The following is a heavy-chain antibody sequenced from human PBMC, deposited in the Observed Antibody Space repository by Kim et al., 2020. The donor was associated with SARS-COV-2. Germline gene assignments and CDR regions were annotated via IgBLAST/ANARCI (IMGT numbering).Heavy chain of an antibody. CDR3: AKAGASTMGYSSSWYNGMDV. Sequence: GGSLRLSCAASGFTFSSYDMSWVRQAPGKGLEWVSAISGSGGSTYYADSVKGRFTISRDNSKNTLYLQMNSLRAEDTAVYYCAKAGASTMGYSSSWYNGMDVWGQGTTVTVSS. J-gene: IGHJ6*02. CDR2: ISGSGGST. D-gene: IGHD6-13*01. CDR1: GFTFSSYD. V-gene: IGHV3-23*01.